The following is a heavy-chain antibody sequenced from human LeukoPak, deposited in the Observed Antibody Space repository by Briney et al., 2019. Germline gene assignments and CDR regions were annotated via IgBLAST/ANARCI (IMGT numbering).Heavy chain of an antibody. CDR1: GYSFTSYW. V-gene: IGHV5-51*01. CDR2: IYTSGSDN. D-gene: IGHD3-9*01. CDR3: GRPRGSRYNDNEGKVNVGWFDP. Sequence: GASLIISCNSSGYSFTSYWICLGRQLPGERLGWMGIIYTSGSDNSYSPSFQGPVTISADKSISTPYLQWSSLTASATANYSCGRPRGSRYNDNEGKVNVGWFDPWGEGSLVSVSS. J-gene: IGHJ5*02.